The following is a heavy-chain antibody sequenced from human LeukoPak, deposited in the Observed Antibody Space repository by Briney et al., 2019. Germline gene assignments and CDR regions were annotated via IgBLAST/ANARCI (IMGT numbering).Heavy chain of an antibody. D-gene: IGHD6-13*01. CDR2: IYYSGST. J-gene: IGHJ4*02. V-gene: IGHV4-31*03. CDR3: ARGDRYSSSWPFDF. Sequence: SETLSLTCTVSGXSISSGGYYWSWIRQHPGKGLEWIGYIYYSGSTYYNPSLKSRVTISVDTSKNQFSLKLSSVTAADTAVYYCARGDRYSSSWPFDFWGQGTLVTVSS. CDR1: GXSISSGGYY.